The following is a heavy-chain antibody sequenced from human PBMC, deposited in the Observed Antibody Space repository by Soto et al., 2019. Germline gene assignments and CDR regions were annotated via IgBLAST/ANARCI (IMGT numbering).Heavy chain of an antibody. Sequence: PSETLCLTCSVAGGSSSSYGWSWIRPPPEKGLEWIGYIYYSGSTNYNPSLKSRVTISVDTSKNQFSLKLNSMTAAGAAVYYCARAISTGYNILTGYYMDYWGQGSLVTVSS. J-gene: IGHJ4*02. CDR3: ARAISTGYNILTGYYMDY. CDR1: GGSSSSYG. V-gene: IGHV4-59*01. D-gene: IGHD3-9*01. CDR2: IYYSGST.